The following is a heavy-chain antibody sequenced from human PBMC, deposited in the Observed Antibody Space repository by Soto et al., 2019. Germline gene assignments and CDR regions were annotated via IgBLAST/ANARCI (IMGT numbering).Heavy chain of an antibody. V-gene: IGHV3-30*18. CDR3: ANAPGGYQLLFMGY. D-gene: IGHD2-2*01. CDR2: ISYDGSNK. J-gene: IGHJ4*02. CDR1: GFTFSSYG. Sequence: GGSLRLSCAASGFTFSSYGMHWVRQAPGKGLEWVAVISYDGSNKYYADSVKGRFTISRDNSKNTLYLQMNSLRAEDTAVYYCANAPGGYQLLFMGYWGQGTLVTVSS.